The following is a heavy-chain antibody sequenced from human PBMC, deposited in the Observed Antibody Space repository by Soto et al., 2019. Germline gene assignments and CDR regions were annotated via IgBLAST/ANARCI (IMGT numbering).Heavy chain of an antibody. CDR1: GFSFGDYA. Sequence: VQVLESGGGLVQPGGSLRLSCTGSGFSFGDYAMSCFRQAPGKGLEWVGFIRSKPFGGTTAYVASVQGRFMISRDDSKSNGYLQMSSLKTEDTAVYFCSSIKEYHGNADLDFWGQGTLVTVSS. V-gene: IGHV3-49*03. CDR2: IRSKPFGGTT. CDR3: SSIKEYHGNADLDF. J-gene: IGHJ4*02.